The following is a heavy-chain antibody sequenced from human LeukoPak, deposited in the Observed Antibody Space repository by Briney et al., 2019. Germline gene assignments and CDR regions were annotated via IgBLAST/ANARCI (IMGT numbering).Heavy chain of an antibody. CDR1: GFTFSSYG. V-gene: IGHV3-30*18. CDR2: ISYDGSNK. CDR3: ANDSPTTYFDY. D-gene: IGHD2/OR15-2a*01. J-gene: IGHJ4*02. Sequence: PGGSLRLSCAASGFTFSSYGMHWVRQAPGKGLEWVAVISYDGSNKYYADSVKGRFTISRDNSKNRLYLQMNSLRAEDTAVYYGANDSPTTYFDYGGQGTLVTVS.